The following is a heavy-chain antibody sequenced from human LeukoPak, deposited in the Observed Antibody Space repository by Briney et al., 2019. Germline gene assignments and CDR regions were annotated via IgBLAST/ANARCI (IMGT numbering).Heavy chain of an antibody. CDR3: AREEWLLEPDY. Sequence: QSGGSLRLSCAASGFTFSSYAMHWVRQAPGKGLEWVAVISYDGSNKYYADSVKGRFTISRDNSKNTLYLQMNSLRAEDTAVYYCAREEWLLEPDYWGQGTLVTVSS. D-gene: IGHD3-3*01. CDR1: GFTFSSYA. CDR2: ISYDGSNK. V-gene: IGHV3-30-3*01. J-gene: IGHJ4*02.